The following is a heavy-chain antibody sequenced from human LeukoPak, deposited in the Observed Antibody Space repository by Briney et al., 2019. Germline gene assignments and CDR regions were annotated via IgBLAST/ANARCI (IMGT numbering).Heavy chain of an antibody. D-gene: IGHD5-12*01. J-gene: IGHJ6*03. CDR3: ARGEAVDSGYDYSYYYYMDV. V-gene: IGHV4-4*07. Sequence: SETLSLTCTVSGGSTSSYYWSWIRQPAGKGQEWIGRIYASGSTNYNPSLKSRVTMSIDTSKNQFSLKLSSVTAADTAVYYCARGEAVDSGYDYSYYYYMDVWGKGTTVTVSS. CDR1: GGSTSSYY. CDR2: IYASGST.